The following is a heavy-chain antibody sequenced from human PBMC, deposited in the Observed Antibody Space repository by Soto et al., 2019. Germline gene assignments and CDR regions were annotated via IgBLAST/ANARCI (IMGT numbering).Heavy chain of an antibody. V-gene: IGHV1-18*01. D-gene: IGHD3-9*01. CDR2: ISAYNGNT. J-gene: IGHJ5*02. CDR1: GYTFTSYG. CDR3: ARGAAYYDILTGYYRAGPNWFDP. Sequence: ASSVKVSCKASGYTFTSYGISWVRQAPGQGLEWMGWISAYNGNTNYAQKLQGRVTMTTDTSTSTAYMELRSLRSDDTAVYYCARGAAYYDILTGYYRAGPNWFDPWGQGTLVTVS.